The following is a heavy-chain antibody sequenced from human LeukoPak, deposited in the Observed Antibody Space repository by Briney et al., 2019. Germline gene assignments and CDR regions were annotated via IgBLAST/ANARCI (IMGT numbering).Heavy chain of an antibody. J-gene: IGHJ3*02. CDR1: GDSISSYY. V-gene: IGHV4-59*01. Sequence: SETLSLTCTVSGDSISSYYWNWIRQPPGKGLEWIGYIYYSGSTNYNPSLKSRVTISVDTSKNQFSLKLSSVTAAVTAVYYCAGRLWRRDGYNLSAFDIWGQGTMVTVSS. D-gene: IGHD5-24*01. CDR2: IYYSGST. CDR3: AGRLWRRDGYNLSAFDI.